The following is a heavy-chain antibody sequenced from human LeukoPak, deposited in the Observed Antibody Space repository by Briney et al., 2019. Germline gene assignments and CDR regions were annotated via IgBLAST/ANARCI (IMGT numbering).Heavy chain of an antibody. D-gene: IGHD1-26*01. CDR1: GGSISGYY. CDR3: MRDDIVGARDFDY. J-gene: IGHJ4*02. V-gene: IGHV4-59*01. CDR2: IYYSGST. Sequence: PSETLSLTCTVSGGSISGYYWSWIRQPPGKGLEWIGYIYYSGSTNYNPSLKSRVTISVDTSKNQFSLKLSSVTAADTAVYYCMRDDIVGARDFDYWGQGTLVTVSS.